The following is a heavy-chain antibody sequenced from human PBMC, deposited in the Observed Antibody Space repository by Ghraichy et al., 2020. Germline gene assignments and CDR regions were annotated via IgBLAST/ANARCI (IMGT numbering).Heavy chain of an antibody. CDR1: GFTFTDYW. V-gene: IGHV3-74*01. Sequence: SCTVSGFTFTDYWMHWVRQAPGKGLVWVSRINSDGSSTSSADSVRGRFTISRDNAKNTLYLQMDSLTAEDTGVYHCARDEGDGMDVWGPGTTVNVSS. CDR3: ARDEGDGMDV. D-gene: IGHD3-16*01. CDR2: INSDGSST. J-gene: IGHJ6*02.